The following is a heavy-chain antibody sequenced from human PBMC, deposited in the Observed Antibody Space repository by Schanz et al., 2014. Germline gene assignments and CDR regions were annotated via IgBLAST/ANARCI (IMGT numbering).Heavy chain of an antibody. CDR3: AKARRKSNCSGGRCFHCSYYGMDV. J-gene: IGHJ6*02. CDR2: ISASGGRT. CDR1: GFTFSSYA. V-gene: IGHV3-23*01. Sequence: EGQLLESGGGLIQPGGSLRLSCAASGFTFSSYAMSWVRQAPGKGLEWVSTISASGGRTYYADSVKGRFTISRDNSKNIRYLQMNSQRAEDTAVYYCAKARRKSNCSGGRCFHCSYYGMDVWGQGTTVTVSS. D-gene: IGHD2-15*01.